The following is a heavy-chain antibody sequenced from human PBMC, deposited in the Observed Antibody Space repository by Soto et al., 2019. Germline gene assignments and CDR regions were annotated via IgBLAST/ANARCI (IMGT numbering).Heavy chain of an antibody. CDR3: ARALRSSRVAGTKTIDY. CDR1: GFTFSSYS. V-gene: IGHV3-21*01. J-gene: IGHJ4*02. D-gene: IGHD6-19*01. Sequence: PGGSLRLSCAASGFTFSSYSMNWVRQAPGKGLEWVSSISSSSSYIYYADSVKGRFTISRDNAKDSLYLQMNSLRAEDTAVYYCARALRSSRVAGTKTIDYWGQGTLVTVSS. CDR2: ISSSSSYI.